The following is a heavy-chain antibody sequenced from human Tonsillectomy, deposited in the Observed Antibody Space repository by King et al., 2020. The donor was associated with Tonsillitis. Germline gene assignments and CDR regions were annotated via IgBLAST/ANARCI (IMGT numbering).Heavy chain of an antibody. CDR2: IDDSGST. CDR3: ARSSCGTSCFGHYYYGMDV. J-gene: IGHJ6*02. D-gene: IGHD2-2*01. V-gene: IGHV4-61*01. CDR1: GGSVSSGRYF. Sequence: QLQESGLGLVKPSETLPLICTVSGGSVSSGRYFWNWIRQPPGKGLEWIGNIDDSGSTRYNPSLKSRVAISADTSKNQVSLGLRSVSAADTAVYYCARSSCGTSCFGHYYYGMDVWGQGTTVIVSS.